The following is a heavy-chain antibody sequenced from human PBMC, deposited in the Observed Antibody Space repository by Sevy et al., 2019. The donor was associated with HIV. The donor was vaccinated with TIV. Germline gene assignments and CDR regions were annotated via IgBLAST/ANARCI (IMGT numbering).Heavy chain of an antibody. CDR2: IRSKAYGGTT. J-gene: IGHJ4*02. CDR3: TRIWQQLASDY. Sequence: GESLKISCTASGFTFGDYAMSWFRQAPGKGLEWVGFIRSKAYGGTTEYAASVKGRFTISRDDSKSIAYLQMNSLKTEDTAEYYCTRIWQQLASDYWGQGTLVTVSS. V-gene: IGHV3-49*03. CDR1: GFTFGDYA. D-gene: IGHD6-13*01.